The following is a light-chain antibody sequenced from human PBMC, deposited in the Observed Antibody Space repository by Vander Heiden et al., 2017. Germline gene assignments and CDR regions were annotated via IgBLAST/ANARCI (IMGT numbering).Light chain of an antibody. J-gene: IGLJ2*01. V-gene: IGLV2-14*01. CDR3: SSYPSSSTRRVV. CDR1: SRDVGGYDY. CDR2: DVS. Sequence: QFALPQPAPVSGSPGQPITISCTGTSRDVGGYDYVSWYQQHPGKAPNLMIYDVSNRPSGVSTRFSGSKSGNTASLTISGLQAEDETDYYCSSYPSSSTRRVVFGGGTKLTVL.